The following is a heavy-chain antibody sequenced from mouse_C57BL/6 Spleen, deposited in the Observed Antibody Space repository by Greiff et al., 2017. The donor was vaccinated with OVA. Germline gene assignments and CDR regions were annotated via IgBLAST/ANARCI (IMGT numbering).Heavy chain of an antibody. CDR3: ARGEGITGAMDY. Sequence: VQLQQSGAELVRPGTSVKVSCKASGYAFTNYLIEWVKQRPGRGLEWIGVINPGSGGTNYNEKFKGKATLTADKSSSTAYMQLSSLTSEDSAVYFCARGEGITGAMDYWGQGTSVTVSS. D-gene: IGHD1-1*01. J-gene: IGHJ4*01. V-gene: IGHV1-54*01. CDR1: GYAFTNYL. CDR2: INPGSGGT.